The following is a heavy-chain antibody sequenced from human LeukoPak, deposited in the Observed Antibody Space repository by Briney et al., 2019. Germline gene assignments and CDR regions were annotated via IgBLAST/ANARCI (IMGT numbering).Heavy chain of an antibody. CDR2: ISAYNGNT. CDR3: ARVIRGIVVVPAAMFDC. J-gene: IGHJ4*02. Sequence: ASVTVSCTSSGYTFTIYGISWVRQAPGQGREWMGWISAYNGNTNYAQKLQGRVTMTTDTSTSTAYMELRSLRSDDTAVYYCARVIRGIVVVPAAMFDCWGQGTLVTVSS. V-gene: IGHV1-18*01. CDR1: GYTFTIYG. D-gene: IGHD2-2*01.